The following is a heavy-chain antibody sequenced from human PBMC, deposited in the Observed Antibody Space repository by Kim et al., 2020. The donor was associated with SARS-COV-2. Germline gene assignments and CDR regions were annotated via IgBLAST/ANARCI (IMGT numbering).Heavy chain of an antibody. CDR3: ARWARGHNSDRDAFDI. J-gene: IGHJ3*02. V-gene: IGHV3-48*03. CDR1: GIIFSSFE. CDR2: ISDSGSTI. D-gene: IGHD6-19*01. Sequence: GGSLRLSCAVSGIIFSSFEMNWVRQAPGKGLEWLSYISDSGSTIYYADSVKGRFTISRDNAKNSLYLQMNSLRVEDTAVYYCARWARGHNSDRDAFDIWGQGTMVTVSS.